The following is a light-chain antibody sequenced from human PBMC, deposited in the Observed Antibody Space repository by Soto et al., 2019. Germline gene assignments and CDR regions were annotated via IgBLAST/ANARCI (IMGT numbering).Light chain of an antibody. V-gene: IGKV3-20*01. J-gene: IGKJ3*01. CDR2: GAS. CDR1: QSVNNNY. CDR3: QQYGSSYT. Sequence: EIVLTQSPGTLSLSPGERATLSCRASQSVNNNYLAWYQKKPEQPPSLLIYGASIRPLGIPDRFSGGGSGTDFTLTSSRLDPEVFAVYYCQQYGSSYTFGPGTKVDIK.